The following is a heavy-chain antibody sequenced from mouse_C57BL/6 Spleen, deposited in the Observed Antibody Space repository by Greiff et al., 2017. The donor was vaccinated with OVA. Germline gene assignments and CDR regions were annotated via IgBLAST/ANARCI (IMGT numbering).Heavy chain of an antibody. Sequence: VQRVESGPELVKPGASVKISCKASGYAFSSSWMNWVKQRPGKGLEWIGRIYPGDGDTNYNGKFKGKATLTADKSSSTAYMQLSSLTSEDSAVYFCARWDYGSSFDYWGKGTTLTVSS. CDR3: ARWDYGSSFDY. D-gene: IGHD1-1*01. CDR1: GYAFSSSW. CDR2: IYPGDGDT. J-gene: IGHJ2*01. V-gene: IGHV1-82*01.